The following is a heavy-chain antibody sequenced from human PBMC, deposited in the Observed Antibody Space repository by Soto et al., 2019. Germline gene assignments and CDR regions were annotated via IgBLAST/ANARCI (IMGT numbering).Heavy chain of an antibody. J-gene: IGHJ6*02. V-gene: IGHV1-18*01. Sequence: QAQLVQSGAEVKKPGASVKVSCKASGYTFSSYGITRVRQAPGQGLEWMAWISGYNGNTNYAQNLQGRVTMTTDTSTNTAYMELRSPRSDDTAVYYCARDDFVVRGVYYYYGMDVWGQGTTVTVSS. CDR2: ISGYNGNT. D-gene: IGHD3-10*01. CDR1: GYTFSSYG. CDR3: ARDDFVVRGVYYYYGMDV.